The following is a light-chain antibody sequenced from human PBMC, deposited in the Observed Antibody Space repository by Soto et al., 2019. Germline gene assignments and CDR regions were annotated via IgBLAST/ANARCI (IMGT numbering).Light chain of an antibody. CDR3: QQRSAGVT. CDR1: QSVSNDY. V-gene: IGKV3D-20*02. Sequence: EIVLTQSPGTLSLSAGERATLSFMASQSVSNDYLAWYRQKPGQAPRLLIYGASSRASGIPDRVSGSGSGTDFTLTISSLEPEDFAVYYCQQRSAGVTFGQGTRLEIK. CDR2: GAS. J-gene: IGKJ5*01.